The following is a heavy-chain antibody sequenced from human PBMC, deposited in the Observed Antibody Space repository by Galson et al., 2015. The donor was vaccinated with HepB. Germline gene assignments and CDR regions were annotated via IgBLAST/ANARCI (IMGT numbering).Heavy chain of an antibody. Sequence: SVKVSCKASGYTFTSYYMHWVRQAPGQGLEWMGIINPSGGSTSYAQKFQGRVTMTRDTSTSTVYMELSSLRSEDTAVYYCARGSTSSSWYKYYYYYGMDVWGQGTTVTVSS. CDR3: ARGSTSSSWYKYYYYYGMDV. D-gene: IGHD6-13*01. V-gene: IGHV1-46*01. CDR1: GYTFTSYY. CDR2: INPSGGST. J-gene: IGHJ6*02.